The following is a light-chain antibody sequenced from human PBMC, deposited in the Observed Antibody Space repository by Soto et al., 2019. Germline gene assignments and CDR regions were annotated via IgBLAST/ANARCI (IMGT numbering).Light chain of an antibody. CDR2: GAS. CDR3: QQYSSSPPEFT. J-gene: IGKJ3*01. CDR1: QSVGSSY. Sequence: EIMLAQSPGTVSVSPGERVTLSCRASQSVGSSYLAWYQQRPGQAPRLLIFGASYRATGIPDRFSGSGSGTDFTLTISRLEPEDFAVYYCQQYSSSPPEFTFGSGTKVDSK. V-gene: IGKV3-20*01.